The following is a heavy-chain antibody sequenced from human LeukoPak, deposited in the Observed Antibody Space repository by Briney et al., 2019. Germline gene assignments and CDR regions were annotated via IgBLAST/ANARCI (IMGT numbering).Heavy chain of an antibody. CDR3: ARANFLYCSSTSCLFDY. D-gene: IGHD2-2*01. J-gene: IGHJ4*02. CDR1: GYTLTDYY. V-gene: IGHV1-2*04. CDR2: INPNSGGT. Sequence: ASVKVSCKASGYTLTDYYMHWVRLAPGQGLEWMGWINPNSGGTNYVQKFRGWVTMTRDTSINTAYMELSRLTSDDTAVYYCARANFLYCSSTSCLFDYWGQGTLVTVSS.